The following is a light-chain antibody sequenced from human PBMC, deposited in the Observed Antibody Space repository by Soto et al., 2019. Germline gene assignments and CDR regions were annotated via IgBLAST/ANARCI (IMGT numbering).Light chain of an antibody. V-gene: IGKV3-20*01. J-gene: IGKJ1*01. Sequence: EIVLTQPPGTLSFSPGERATLSCRASQSVTNNYLAWFQQKPGQAPRLLVYGASSRATGIPDRFSGSGSGTDFTLTITRLEPEDFAVYYCQQYASSRTFGQGTKVDIK. CDR1: QSVTNNY. CDR3: QQYASSRT. CDR2: GAS.